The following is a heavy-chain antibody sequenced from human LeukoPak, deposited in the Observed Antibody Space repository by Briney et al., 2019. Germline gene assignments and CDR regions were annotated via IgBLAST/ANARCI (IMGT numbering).Heavy chain of an antibody. V-gene: IGHV4-31*03. D-gene: IGHD1-7*01. J-gene: IGHJ4*02. CDR1: GGSISSCGYY. Sequence: SETLSLTCTVSGGSISSCGYYWSWIRQHPGKGLEWIGYIYYSGSTYYNPSHKSRVTISVDTSKNQFSLKLSSVTAADTAVYYCARDGRHRTIDYWGQGTLVTVSS. CDR3: ARDGRHRTIDY. CDR2: IYYSGST.